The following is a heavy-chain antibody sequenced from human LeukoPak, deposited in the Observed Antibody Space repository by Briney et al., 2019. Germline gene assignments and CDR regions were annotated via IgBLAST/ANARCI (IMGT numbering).Heavy chain of an antibody. CDR2: ISGSGDST. CDR1: GFTFSSYA. D-gene: IGHD2-2*01. V-gene: IGHV3-23*01. CDR3: AKDPGVVPAHYFDY. J-gene: IGHJ4*02. Sequence: GGSLRLSCAASGFTFSSYAMSWVRQAPGKGLEWVSGISGSGDSTYYADSVKGRFTISRDKSRNTLYLQMNSLRAEDTAVYYCAKDPGVVPAHYFDYWGQGILVTVSS.